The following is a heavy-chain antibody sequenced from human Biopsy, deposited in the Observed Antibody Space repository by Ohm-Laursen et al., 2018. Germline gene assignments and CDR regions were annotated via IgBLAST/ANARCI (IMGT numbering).Heavy chain of an antibody. CDR3: ALQSVAQMKNFDY. CDR2: ISPKSGDT. D-gene: IGHD6-19*01. CDR1: GFSFTGYY. V-gene: IGHV1-2*02. J-gene: IGHJ4*02. Sequence: ASVKVSCKASGFSFTGYYIHWVRQAPGQGLEWMGWISPKSGDTNYAHKFQGNITMTRDTSMGTAYMEMSRLRCDDTAVYYCALQSVAQMKNFDYWGQGTLVTVSS.